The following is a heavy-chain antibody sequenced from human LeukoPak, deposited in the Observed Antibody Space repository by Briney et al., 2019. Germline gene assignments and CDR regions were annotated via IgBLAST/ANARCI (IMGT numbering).Heavy chain of an antibody. J-gene: IGHJ5*02. CDR1: GGSISSGGYY. Sequence: SETLSLTCTVSGGSISSGGYYWSWIRQHPGKGLEWIGYIYYSGGTYYNPSLKSRVTISVDTSKNQFSLKLSSVTAADTAVYYCARGFTVIYNWFDPWGQGTLVTVSS. CDR3: ARGFTVIYNWFDP. V-gene: IGHV4-31*03. CDR2: IYYSGGT. D-gene: IGHD4-17*01.